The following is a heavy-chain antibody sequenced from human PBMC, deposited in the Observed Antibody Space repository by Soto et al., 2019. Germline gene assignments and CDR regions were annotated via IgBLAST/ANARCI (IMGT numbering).Heavy chain of an antibody. CDR2: IYPGDSDT. Sequence: PGESLKISCKCSGYSFTTYWIAWVRQMPGKGLEWMGIIYPGDSDTRYSPSFLGQVIISADKSISTAYLQWSSLKASDTAMYYCARSYRGKKIDVWGQGTTVTDSS. J-gene: IGHJ6*02. V-gene: IGHV5-51*01. CDR1: GYSFTTYW. CDR3: ARSYRGKKIDV.